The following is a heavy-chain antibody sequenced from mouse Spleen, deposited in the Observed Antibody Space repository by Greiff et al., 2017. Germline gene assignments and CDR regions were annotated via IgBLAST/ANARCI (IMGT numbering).Heavy chain of an antibody. CDR1: GYTFTSYD. J-gene: IGHJ4*01. CDR2: IYPRDGST. CDR3: ARSNYEGSPYYAMDY. D-gene: IGHD2-4*01. V-gene: IGHV1-85*01. Sequence: VQLQQSGPELVKPGASVKLSCKASGYTFTSYDINWVKQRPGQGLEWIGWIYPRDGSTKYNEKFKGKATLTVDTSSSTAYMELHSLTSEDSAVYYCARSNYEGSPYYAMDYWGQGTSVTVSS.